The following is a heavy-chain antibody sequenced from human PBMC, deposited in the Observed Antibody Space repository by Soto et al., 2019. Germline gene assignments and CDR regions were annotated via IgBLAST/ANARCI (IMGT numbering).Heavy chain of an antibody. CDR2: ISDHNGNT. CDR3: ARGGYGDY. V-gene: IGHV1-18*01. Sequence: QVHLVQSGAEVKKPGASVKVSCKGSGYAFTTYGITWVRQAPGQGLEWMGWISDHNGNTNYAQKLQGRVTVTRDTSTSTADMELRSLRSDDTAVYYCARGGYGDYWGQGALVTVSS. J-gene: IGHJ4*02. D-gene: IGHD1-1*01. CDR1: GYAFTTYG.